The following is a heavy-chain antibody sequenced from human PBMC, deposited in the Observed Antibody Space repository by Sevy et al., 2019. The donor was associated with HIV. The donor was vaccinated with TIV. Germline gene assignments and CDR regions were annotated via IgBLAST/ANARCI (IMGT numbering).Heavy chain of an antibody. V-gene: IGHV4-30-4*01. CDR3: ASGLLWFSGRGYFDF. Sequence: SETLSLTCTVSGASISSGDYYWSWVRQSPGQGLEWIGFVYYSGSTYYNPSLASRITTSVDTSRNQFSLKLKSVNAEDTAVYYCASGLLWFSGRGYFDFWGPGALVTVSS. J-gene: IGHJ4*02. CDR2: VYYSGST. CDR1: GASISSGDYY. D-gene: IGHD3-10*01.